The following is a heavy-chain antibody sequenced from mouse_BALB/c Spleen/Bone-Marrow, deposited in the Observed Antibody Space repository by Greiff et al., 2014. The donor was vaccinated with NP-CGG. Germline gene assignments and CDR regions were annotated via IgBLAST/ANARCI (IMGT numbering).Heavy chain of an antibody. CDR1: GFTFSSFG. CDR2: ISSDSSTT. V-gene: IGHV5-17*02. D-gene: IGHD1-1*01. Sequence: EVQGVESGGGLVQPGGSRKLSCAASGFTFSSFGIHWVRQAPEKGLEWVAYISSDSSTTYYADTVKGRFTISRDNPKNTLFLQMTSLRSEDTAMYYCARSNYVGYYAMDYWGQGTSVTVSS. CDR3: ARSNYVGYYAMDY. J-gene: IGHJ4*01.